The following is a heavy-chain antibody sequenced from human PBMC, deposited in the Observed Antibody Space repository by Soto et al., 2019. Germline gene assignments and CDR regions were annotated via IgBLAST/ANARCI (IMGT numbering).Heavy chain of an antibody. CDR1: GFTFSSYS. V-gene: IGHV3-21*01. Sequence: GGSLRLSCAASGFTFSSYSMNWVRQAPGKGLEWVSSISSSSSYIYYADSVKGRFTISRDNAKNSLYLQMNSLRAEDTAVYYCATADPDSRYCTNGVCYFYYFDYWGQGTLVTVSS. CDR2: ISSSSSYI. CDR3: ATADPDSRYCTNGVCYFYYFDY. D-gene: IGHD2-8*01. J-gene: IGHJ4*02.